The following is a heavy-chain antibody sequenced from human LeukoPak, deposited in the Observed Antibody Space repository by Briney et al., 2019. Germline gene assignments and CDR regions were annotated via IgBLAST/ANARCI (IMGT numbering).Heavy chain of an antibody. D-gene: IGHD1-26*01. V-gene: IGHV1-2*02. Sequence: ASVKVSCKASGYTFTGYYMHWVRQAPGQGLEWMGWINPNSGGTNYAQKFQGRVTMTRETSISTAYMELSRLRSDDTAVYYCARDRGGSLLFDYWGQGTLVTVSS. CDR3: ARDRGGSLLFDY. CDR1: GYTFTGYY. J-gene: IGHJ4*02. CDR2: INPNSGGT.